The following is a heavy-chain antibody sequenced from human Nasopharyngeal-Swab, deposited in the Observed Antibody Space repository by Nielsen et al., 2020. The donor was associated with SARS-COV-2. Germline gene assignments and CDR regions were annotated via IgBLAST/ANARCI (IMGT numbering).Heavy chain of an antibody. J-gene: IGHJ4*02. Sequence: WIRQPPGKGLESVGFIRSKAYGGTTEYAASVKGRFTISRDDSKSIAYLQMNSLKTEDTAVYYCTRDRGARGYSYGPFRYWGQGTLVTVSS. CDR3: TRDRGARGYSYGPFRY. CDR2: IRSKAYGGTT. D-gene: IGHD5-18*01. V-gene: IGHV3-49*02.